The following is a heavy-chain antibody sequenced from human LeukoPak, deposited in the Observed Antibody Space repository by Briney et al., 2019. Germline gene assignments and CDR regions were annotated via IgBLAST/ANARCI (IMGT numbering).Heavy chain of an antibody. CDR3: ARDRGETQPFDY. J-gene: IGHJ4*02. Sequence: SVKVSCKASGGTFSSYAISWVRQAPGQGLEWMGGIIPIFGTANYAQKFQGRVTITADESTSTAYVELSSLRSEDTAVYYCARDRGETQPFDYWGQGTLVTVSS. D-gene: IGHD3-10*01. CDR1: GGTFSSYA. V-gene: IGHV1-69*13. CDR2: IIPIFGTA.